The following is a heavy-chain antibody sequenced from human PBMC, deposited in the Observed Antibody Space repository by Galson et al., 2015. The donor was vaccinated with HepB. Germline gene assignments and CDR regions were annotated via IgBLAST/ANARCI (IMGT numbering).Heavy chain of an antibody. D-gene: IGHD6-19*01. J-gene: IGHJ4*02. V-gene: IGHV6-1*01. CDR1: GDSVSRNSAA. CDR2: TYYRSKWYN. Sequence: AISGDSVSRNSAAWNWIRQSPSRGLEWLGRTYYRSKWYNDYAVSVKSRITINPDTSKNQFSLQLNSVTPEDTAVYYCARDRGSSGWYYFDYWGQGTLVTVSS. CDR3: ARDRGSSGWYYFDY.